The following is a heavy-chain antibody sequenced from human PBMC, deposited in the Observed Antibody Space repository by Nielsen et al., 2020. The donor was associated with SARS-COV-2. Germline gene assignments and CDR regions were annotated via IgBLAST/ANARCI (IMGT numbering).Heavy chain of an antibody. CDR1: GVSVSSGSYF. Sequence: ETLSLTCTVSGVSVSSGSYFWSWIRQPPGKRLEWIGYMFYIGTANYNPSFQSRVNISVDTSKNQFSLKLSSVTAADTAIYYCARGGYNIYDFDYWGRGTLVTVSS. J-gene: IGHJ4*02. D-gene: IGHD5-24*01. CDR2: MFYIGTA. V-gene: IGHV4-61*01. CDR3: ARGGYNIYDFDY.